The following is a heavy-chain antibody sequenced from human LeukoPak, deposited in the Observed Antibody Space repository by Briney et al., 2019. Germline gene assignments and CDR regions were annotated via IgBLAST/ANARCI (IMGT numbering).Heavy chain of an antibody. D-gene: IGHD3-3*01. CDR1: GYTFTSYD. Sequence: GASVKVSCKASGYTFTSYDINWVRQATGQGLEWMGWINAGNGNTKYSQKFQGRVTITRDTSASTAYMELSSLRSEDTAVYYCARGRPGRWLLSFDPWGQGTLVTVSS. V-gene: IGHV1-3*01. CDR3: ARGRPGRWLLSFDP. CDR2: INAGNGNT. J-gene: IGHJ5*02.